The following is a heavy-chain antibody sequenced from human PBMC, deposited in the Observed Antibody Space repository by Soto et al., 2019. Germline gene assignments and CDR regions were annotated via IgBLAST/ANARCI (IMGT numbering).Heavy chain of an antibody. V-gene: IGHV3-64D*08. D-gene: IGHD6-19*01. CDR3: VKLYSSGWYYYYGMDV. CDR1: GFTFSSYA. CDR2: ISSNGGST. J-gene: IGHJ6*02. Sequence: PGGSLRLSCSASGFTFSSYAMHWVRQAPWKGLEYVSAISSNGGSTYYADSVKGRFTISRDNSKNTLYLQMSSLRAEDTAVYYCVKLYSSGWYYYYGMDVWGQGTTVTVSS.